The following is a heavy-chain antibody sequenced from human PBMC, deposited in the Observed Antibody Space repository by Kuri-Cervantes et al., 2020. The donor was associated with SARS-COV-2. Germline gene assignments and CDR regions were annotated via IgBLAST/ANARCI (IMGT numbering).Heavy chain of an antibody. D-gene: IGHD2-2*01. Sequence: LSLTCAASGFTSSRYWMSWVRQAPGKGLECVANIKQDGSEKYYVDSVKGRFTISRDNAKNSLYLQMNSLRAEDTAVYYCARGFTDAHPFDYWGQGTLVTVSS. CDR1: GFTSSRYW. CDR3: ARGFTDAHPFDY. CDR2: IKQDGSEK. J-gene: IGHJ4*02. V-gene: IGHV3-7*01.